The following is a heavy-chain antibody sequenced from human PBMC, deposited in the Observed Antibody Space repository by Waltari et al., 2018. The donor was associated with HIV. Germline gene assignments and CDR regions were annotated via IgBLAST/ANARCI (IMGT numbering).Heavy chain of an antibody. Sequence: QVQLVQSGAEVKKPGSSVKVSCKASGGTFSSYAISWVRQAPGQGLEWMGSIYPIRGIANNEQKFQVRVTIPAVNSSCKAYLELRSLSSEDTAVYCCASGTYYEIVSNNWYDHWGQGTRVNVSS. CDR3: ASGTYYEIVSNNWYDH. CDR2: IYPIRGIA. CDR1: GGTFSSYA. V-gene: IGHV1-69*04. D-gene: IGHD3-9*01. J-gene: IGHJ5*01.